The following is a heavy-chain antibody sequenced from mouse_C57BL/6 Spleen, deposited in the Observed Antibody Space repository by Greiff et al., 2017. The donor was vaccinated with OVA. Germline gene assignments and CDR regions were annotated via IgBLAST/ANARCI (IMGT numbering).Heavy chain of an antibody. CDR1: GFTFSSYA. Sequence: EVMLVESGEGLVKPGGSLKLSCAASGFTFSSYAMSWVRQTPEKRLEWVAYISSGGDYIYYADTVKGRFTISRGNARNTLYLQMSSLKSEDTAMYYCTRDRSGSSYEEYYFDYWGQGTTLTVSS. V-gene: IGHV5-9-1*02. CDR3: TRDRSGSSYEEYYFDY. CDR2: ISSGGDYI. D-gene: IGHD1-1*01. J-gene: IGHJ2*01.